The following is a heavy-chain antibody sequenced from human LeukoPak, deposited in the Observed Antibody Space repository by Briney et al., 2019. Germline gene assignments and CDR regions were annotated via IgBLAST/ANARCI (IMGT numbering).Heavy chain of an antibody. Sequence: SETLSLTCAVSGGSISSGGYSWSWIRQPPGKGLEWIGYIYHSGSTYYSPSLKSRVTISLDTSKNQFSLKLSSVTAADTAVYYCARETYGSGSYRDYWGQGTLVTVSS. CDR2: IYHSGST. D-gene: IGHD3-10*01. CDR1: GGSISSGGYS. CDR3: ARETYGSGSYRDY. V-gene: IGHV4-30-2*01. J-gene: IGHJ4*02.